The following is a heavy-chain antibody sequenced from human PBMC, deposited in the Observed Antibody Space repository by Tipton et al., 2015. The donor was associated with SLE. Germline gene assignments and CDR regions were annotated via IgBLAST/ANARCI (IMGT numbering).Heavy chain of an antibody. CDR2: VNRNEGT. V-gene: IGHV4-59*02. D-gene: IGHD5-24*01. CDR3: ARGEGYKGFYFIDV. CDR1: GASVTTSY. Sequence: TLSLTCAVSGASVTTSYWTWLRQPPGKGLEWIAYVNRNEGTNFKPSLKSRVTISLDTSRNQFSLNLNSVTAADTAVFYCARGEGYKGFYFIDVWGRGTKVTVPS. J-gene: IGHJ6*04.